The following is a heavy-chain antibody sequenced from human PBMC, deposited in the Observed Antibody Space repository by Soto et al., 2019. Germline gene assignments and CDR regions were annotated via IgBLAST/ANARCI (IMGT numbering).Heavy chain of an antibody. CDR2: IQSGGTT. CDR3: ARAHSTVRGVINY. D-gene: IGHD3-10*01. V-gene: IGHV3-66*01. J-gene: IGHJ4*02. CDR1: GFTVSSKY. Sequence: GGSLRLSCAASGFTVSSKYMTWVRQAPGKGLEWVSLIQSGGTTYYADSVKGRFTISRDNAKNSLYLQMNSLRAEDTAVYYCARAHSTVRGVINYWGQGTLVTVSS.